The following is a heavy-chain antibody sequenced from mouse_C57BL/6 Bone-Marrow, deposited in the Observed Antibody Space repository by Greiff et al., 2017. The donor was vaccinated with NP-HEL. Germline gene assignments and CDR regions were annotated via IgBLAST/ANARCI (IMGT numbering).Heavy chain of an antibody. Sequence: VKLVESGAELARPGASVKLSCKASGYTFTSYGISWVKQRTGQGLEWIGEIYPRSGNTYYNEKFKGKATLTADKSSSTAYMELRSLTSEDSAVYFCARRRGYYGSSFYFDYWGQGTTLTVSS. CDR1: GYTFTSYG. J-gene: IGHJ2*01. V-gene: IGHV1-81*01. CDR2: IYPRSGNT. CDR3: ARRRGYYGSSFYFDY. D-gene: IGHD1-1*01.